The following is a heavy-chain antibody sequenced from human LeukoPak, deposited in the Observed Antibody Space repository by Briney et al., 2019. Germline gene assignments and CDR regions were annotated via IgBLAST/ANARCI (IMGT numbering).Heavy chain of an antibody. D-gene: IGHD6-13*01. CDR2: IYYTGNT. CDR1: GDSITTYY. CDR3: ARDRQQLVRGDYFDY. J-gene: IGHJ4*02. V-gene: IGHV4-59*01. Sequence: SETLSLTCTVSGDSITTYYWSWIRQPPGKGLEWIAYIYYTGNTNYNPSLKSRVTISVDTSKNQISLKLSSVTAADTAVYYCARDRQQLVRGDYFDYWGQGTLVTVSS.